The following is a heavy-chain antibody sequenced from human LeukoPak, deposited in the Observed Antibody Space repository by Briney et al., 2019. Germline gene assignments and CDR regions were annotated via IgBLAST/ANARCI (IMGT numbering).Heavy chain of an antibody. J-gene: IGHJ4*02. V-gene: IGHV3-23*01. D-gene: IGHD4-17*01. CDR3: AKPLSAVTPGR. CDR1: GFTFSSYA. Sequence: PGGSLRLSCAASGFTFSSYAMSWVRQAPGKGLEWVSSISAIGGGTYYADAVKGRFTISKDNSKSTLYLQMNSLRAEDTAVYYCAKPLSAVTPGRWGQGTLVTVSS. CDR2: ISAIGGGT.